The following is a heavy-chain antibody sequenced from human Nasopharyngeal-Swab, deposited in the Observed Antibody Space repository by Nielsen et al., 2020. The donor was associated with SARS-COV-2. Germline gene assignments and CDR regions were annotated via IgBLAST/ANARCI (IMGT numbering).Heavy chain of an antibody. J-gene: IGHJ4*02. CDR3: ARIEDCSSTSCYDYFDY. V-gene: IGHV4-34*01. D-gene: IGHD2-2*01. CDR2: INHSGRT. Sequence: QAPGKGLGWIGEINHSGRTNYNPSLKSRVTISVDTSKNKFSLKLSSVTAANTAVYYCARIEDCSSTSCYDYFDYWGQGTLVTVSS.